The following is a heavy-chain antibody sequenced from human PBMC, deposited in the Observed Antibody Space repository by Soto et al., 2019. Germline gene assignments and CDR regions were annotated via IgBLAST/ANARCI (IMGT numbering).Heavy chain of an antibody. J-gene: IGHJ4*02. CDR1: GGSISGYY. Sequence: QLQLQESGPGLVRPSETLSLTCPVSGGSISGYYWSWIRQPPGKGLEWIAFIHYTGSSNSNPSLKSRVTISVDTSKNQLSLKLTPVTAADTAVYYCARHSNEYRKSLDNWGQGTLVTVSS. D-gene: IGHD4-4*01. CDR2: IHYTGSS. V-gene: IGHV4-59*08. CDR3: ARHSNEYRKSLDN.